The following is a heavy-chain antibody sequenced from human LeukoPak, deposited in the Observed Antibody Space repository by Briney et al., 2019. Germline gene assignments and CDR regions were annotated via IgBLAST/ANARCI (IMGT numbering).Heavy chain of an antibody. Sequence: SETLSLTCTVSGGSISSGDYYWSWIRQPPGKGLEWIGYIYYSGSTYYNPSLKSRVTISVDTSKNQFSLKLSSVTAADTAVYYCARDPGPNWSDPWGQGTLVTVSS. V-gene: IGHV4-30-4*08. CDR3: ARDPGPNWSDP. J-gene: IGHJ5*02. CDR1: GGSISSGDYY. CDR2: IYYSGST.